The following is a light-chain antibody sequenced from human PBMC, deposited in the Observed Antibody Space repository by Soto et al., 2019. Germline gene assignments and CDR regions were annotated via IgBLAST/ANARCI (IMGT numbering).Light chain of an antibody. Sequence: QLVLTQAPSASGTPGQRVTISCSGSSSSIGSNTVSWYQQVPGTAPKLLIYSNDQRPSGVPDRFSGSKSGTSASLAIGGLQSEDEADYYCAAWDGSLNGWVFGGGAKVNV. CDR1: SSSIGSNT. V-gene: IGLV1-44*01. CDR3: AAWDGSLNGWV. CDR2: SND. J-gene: IGLJ3*02.